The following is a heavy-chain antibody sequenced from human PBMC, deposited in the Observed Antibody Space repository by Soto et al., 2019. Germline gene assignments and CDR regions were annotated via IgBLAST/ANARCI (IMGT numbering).Heavy chain of an antibody. Sequence: PGGSLRLSCAASGFTFSSYAMHWVRQAPGKGLEWVAVISYDGSNKYYADSVKGRFTISRDNSKNTLYLQMNSLRAEDTVFFYCAGDKDFDYYYYGMDVWGKGTTVTVSS. V-gene: IGHV3-30-3*01. D-gene: IGHD3-9*01. CDR1: GFTFSSYA. J-gene: IGHJ6*04. CDR3: AGDKDFDYYYYGMDV. CDR2: ISYDGSNK.